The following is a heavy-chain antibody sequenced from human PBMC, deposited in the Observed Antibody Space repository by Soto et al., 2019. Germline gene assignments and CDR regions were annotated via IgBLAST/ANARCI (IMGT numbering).Heavy chain of an antibody. V-gene: IGHV3-30*03. CDR1: GFSFNDYA. CDR3: SRGTYYPQSSSLHADY. Sequence: QVQLVESGGGEVQPGGSLRVSCATSGFSFNDYAMYWVRQAPGQGLEWVAIISSDGHHQFYLDNLRGRFTVSRDNSKNTLYLQMNSLRPVDSAVYYCSRGTYYPQSSSLHADYWGPGTVVTVSS. D-gene: IGHD2-2*01. J-gene: IGHJ4*02. CDR2: ISSDGHHQ.